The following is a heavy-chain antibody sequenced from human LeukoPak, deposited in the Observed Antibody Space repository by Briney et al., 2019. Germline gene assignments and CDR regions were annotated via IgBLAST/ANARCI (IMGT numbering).Heavy chain of an antibody. CDR3: AELGITMIGGV. Sequence: GGSLRLSCAASGFTFSSYELNWVRQAPGKGLEWVSYISSSGSTIYYADSVKGRFTTSRDNAKNSLYLQMNSLRAEDTAVYYCAELGITMIGGVWGKGTTVTISS. CDR1: GFTFSSYE. V-gene: IGHV3-48*03. CDR2: ISSSGSTI. J-gene: IGHJ6*04. D-gene: IGHD3-10*02.